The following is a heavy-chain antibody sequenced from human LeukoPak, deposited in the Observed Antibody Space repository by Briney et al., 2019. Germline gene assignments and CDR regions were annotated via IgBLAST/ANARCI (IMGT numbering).Heavy chain of an antibody. CDR2: IDFSGST. CDR3: VRRRDGYIGN. D-gene: IGHD5-24*01. V-gene: IGHV4-59*08. CDR1: GDSISSYY. Sequence: SETLSLTCTVSGDSISSYYWSWIRQPPGKGLEWIGDIDFSGSTNYNPSLKSRLTISVDASKNQFSLKLSSVTAADTAVYYCVRRRDGYIGNWGQGTLLTVSS. J-gene: IGHJ4*02.